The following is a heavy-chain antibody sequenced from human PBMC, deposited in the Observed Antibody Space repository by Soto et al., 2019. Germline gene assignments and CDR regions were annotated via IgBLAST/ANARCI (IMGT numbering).Heavy chain of an antibody. CDR3: AKAQYNWNYISSGYYYGMDV. CDR2: ISYDGSNK. D-gene: IGHD1-7*01. CDR1: GFTGSSYG. Sequence: GGSLRLSCAASGFTGSSYGRHWVRHAPGKGREGWAVISYDGSNKYYADSVKGRFTISRYNSKNTLDLQMNSLRDEDTAVYYCAKAQYNWNYISSGYYYGMDVWGQGTTVTVSS. V-gene: IGHV3-30*18. J-gene: IGHJ6*02.